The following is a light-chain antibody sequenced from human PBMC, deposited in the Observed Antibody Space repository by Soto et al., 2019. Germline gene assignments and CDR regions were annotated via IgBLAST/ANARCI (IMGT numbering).Light chain of an antibody. J-gene: IGLJ1*01. CDR1: SSDVGSYTY. Sequence: QSVLTQPASVSGSPRQSITISCTGASSDVGSYTYVSWYQQHPGKAPKLMIYEFNNRPSGVSNRFSGSKSGNTASLTISGLQAEDEADYYCSSYTSSSTLYVFGTGTKLTVL. CDR3: SSYTSSSTLYV. CDR2: EFN. V-gene: IGLV2-14*01.